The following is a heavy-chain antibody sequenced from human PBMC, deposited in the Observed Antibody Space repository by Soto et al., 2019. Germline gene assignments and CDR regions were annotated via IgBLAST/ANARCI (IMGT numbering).Heavy chain of an antibody. V-gene: IGHV4-4*02. CDR2: IYHSGST. Sequence: PSETLSLTCAVSGGSISSSNWWSWVRQPPGKGLEWIGEIYHSGSTYYNPSLKSRVTISVDTSKNQFSLKLSSVTAADTAVYYCARVGGINWFDPWGQGTLVTVSS. CDR1: GGSISSSNW. D-gene: IGHD1-20*01. CDR3: ARVGGINWFDP. J-gene: IGHJ5*02.